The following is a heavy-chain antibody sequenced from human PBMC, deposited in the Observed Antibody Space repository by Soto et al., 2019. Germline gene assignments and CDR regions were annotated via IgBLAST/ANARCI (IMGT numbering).Heavy chain of an antibody. Sequence: GASVKVSCKASGGTFSSYAISWVRQAPGQGLEWMGGIIPIFGTANYAQKFRGRVTMTTDTSTSTAYMELRSLRSDDTAVYYCARDHYYDSSGYSYYFDYWGQGTLVTVSS. CDR1: GGTFSSYA. D-gene: IGHD3-22*01. CDR3: ARDHYYDSSGYSYYFDY. V-gene: IGHV1-69*05. J-gene: IGHJ4*02. CDR2: IIPIFGTA.